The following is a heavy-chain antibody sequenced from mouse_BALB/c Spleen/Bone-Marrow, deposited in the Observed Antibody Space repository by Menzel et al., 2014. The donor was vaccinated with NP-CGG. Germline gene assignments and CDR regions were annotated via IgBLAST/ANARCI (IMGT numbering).Heavy chain of an antibody. Sequence: VQLQQSGPELVKPGASVKITCKASGYTFTDYNMDWVKQSHGKSLEWIGNINPNNGGTIYNQKFKDKATLTVDKSSTTAYMELRSLTSEDTAVYYCARAGYYTLFAYWGQGTLVTVSA. J-gene: IGHJ3*01. CDR1: GYTFTDYN. V-gene: IGHV1-18*01. D-gene: IGHD2-3*01. CDR3: ARAGYYTLFAY. CDR2: INPNNGGT.